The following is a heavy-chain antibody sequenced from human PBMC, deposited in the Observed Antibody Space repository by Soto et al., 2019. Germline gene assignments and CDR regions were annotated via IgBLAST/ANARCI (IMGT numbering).Heavy chain of an antibody. Sequence: QVQLVQSGAEVKKPGSSVKGSCEASGGTFSSYAINWVRQAPGQGLEWMGGIIPSFRTANYAQKLQGRVTITADESTSTAYMELNSLRSEDTAVYYCAGSGIYSGWYCHSWGQGTLVTVSS. CDR1: GGTFSSYA. J-gene: IGHJ4*02. D-gene: IGHD3-10*01. CDR3: AGSGIYSGWYCHS. V-gene: IGHV1-69*01. CDR2: IIPSFRTA.